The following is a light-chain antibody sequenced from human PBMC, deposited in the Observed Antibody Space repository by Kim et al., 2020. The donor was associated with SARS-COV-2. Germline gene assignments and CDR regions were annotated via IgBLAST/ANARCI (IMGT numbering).Light chain of an antibody. Sequence: AAVGYGVTITCRASQGISNYLAWYQQKPGEAPKLLIYAASTLQFGVSTRFSGSGSGTEFTLTISDLQPEDVATYYCQKYDTAPWTFGHGTKVDIK. CDR2: AAS. CDR3: QKYDTAPWT. V-gene: IGKV1-27*01. J-gene: IGKJ1*01. CDR1: QGISNY.